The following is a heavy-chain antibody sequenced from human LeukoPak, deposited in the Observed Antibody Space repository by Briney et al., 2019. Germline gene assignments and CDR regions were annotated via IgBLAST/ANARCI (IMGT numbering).Heavy chain of an antibody. J-gene: IGHJ3*02. D-gene: IGHD1-26*01. V-gene: IGHV1-69*05. CDR3: ASREWELGAFDM. Sequence: ASVTVSCKASGGTFSSYAISWVRQAPGQGLEWMGGIIPIFGTANYAQKFQGRVTITTDETTSTAYMELSSLRSEDTAVYYCASREWELGAFDMWGQGTKVTVSS. CDR1: GGTFSSYA. CDR2: IIPIFGTA.